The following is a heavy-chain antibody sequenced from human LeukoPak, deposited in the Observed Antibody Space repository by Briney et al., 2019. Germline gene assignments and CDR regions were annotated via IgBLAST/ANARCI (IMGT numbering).Heavy chain of an antibody. Sequence: GGSLRLSCAASGFTFSSHSMNWVRQAPGKGLEWVSYISSGSSTIYYADSVKGRFTISRDNAKNSLYLQMNSLRAEDTAVYYCARVRSVPDYWGQGTLVTVSS. V-gene: IGHV3-48*01. D-gene: IGHD3-10*01. J-gene: IGHJ4*02. CDR3: ARVRSVPDY. CDR1: GFTFSSHS. CDR2: ISSGSSTI.